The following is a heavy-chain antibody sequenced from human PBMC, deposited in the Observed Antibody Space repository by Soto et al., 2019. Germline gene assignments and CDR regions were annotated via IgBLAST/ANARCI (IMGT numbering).Heavy chain of an antibody. V-gene: IGHV3-74*01. D-gene: IGHD1-1*01. Sequence: EVQLVESGGGLVQPGGSLRLSCAASGFSFSSYGMHWVRQAPGTGLVWVSRVDAEGSGTTYAGSVKGRFSISRDNAKNTVSVQMNNLRAEDTAVYYCAGASGWKFDYWGLGVLVTVSS. CDR2: VDAEGSGT. CDR3: AGASGWKFDY. CDR1: GFSFSSYG. J-gene: IGHJ4*02.